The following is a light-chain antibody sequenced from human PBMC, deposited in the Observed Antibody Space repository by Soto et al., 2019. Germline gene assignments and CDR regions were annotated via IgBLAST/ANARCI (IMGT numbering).Light chain of an antibody. CDR1: QSISSY. CDR3: QQSYSTPHP. Sequence: DIQMTQSPSSLSASVGDRVTITCRASQSISSYLNWYQQKPGKAPKLLIYAASSLQSGVPSRFSGSGSGTDITLTISSLQPEDFATYYCQQSYSTPHPFGQGTRLEI. CDR2: AAS. J-gene: IGKJ5*01. V-gene: IGKV1-39*01.